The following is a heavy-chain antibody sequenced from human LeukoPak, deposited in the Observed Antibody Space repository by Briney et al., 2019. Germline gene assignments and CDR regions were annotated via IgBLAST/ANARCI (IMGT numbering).Heavy chain of an antibody. CDR1: AYTSTSYA. CDR3: ARDVLYYDILSGYPKGNWFDP. Sequence: ASVKVSRKASAYTSTSYAMNWVRQAPGQGLEWMGWLNTNTGNPTYAQGFTGRFVFSLDTSVSTAYLQISSLKAEDTAVYYCARDVLYYDILSGYPKGNWFDPWGQGTLVTVSS. J-gene: IGHJ5*02. D-gene: IGHD3-9*01. CDR2: LNTNTGNP. V-gene: IGHV7-4-1*02.